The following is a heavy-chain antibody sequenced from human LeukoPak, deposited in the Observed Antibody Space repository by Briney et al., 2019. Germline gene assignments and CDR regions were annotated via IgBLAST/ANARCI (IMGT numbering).Heavy chain of an antibody. V-gene: IGHV1-3*01. J-gene: IGHJ4*02. CDR2: INAGNGNT. D-gene: IGHD6-19*01. CDR1: GYTFTSYA. Sequence: ASVKVSCKASGYTFTSYAMHWVRQAPGRRLEGMGWINAGNGNTKYSQKFQGRVTITRDTSASTAYMELGSLRSEDTAVYYCARARQWLAYFDYWGQGTLVTVSS. CDR3: ARARQWLAYFDY.